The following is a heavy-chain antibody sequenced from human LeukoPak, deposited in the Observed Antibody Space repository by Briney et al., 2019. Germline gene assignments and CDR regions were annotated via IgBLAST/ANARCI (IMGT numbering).Heavy chain of an antibody. V-gene: IGHV1-18*01. CDR1: GYTFTSYG. CDR2: ISAYNGNT. CDR3: ARGPYYYGSGSYRFSNWFDP. D-gene: IGHD3-10*01. J-gene: IGHJ5*02. Sequence: ASVKVSCKASGYTFTSYGISWVRQAPGQGLEWMGWISAYNGNTNYAQKLQGRVSMTTDTSTSTAYMELRSLRSDDTAVYYCARGPYYYGSGSYRFSNWFDPWGQGTLVTVSS.